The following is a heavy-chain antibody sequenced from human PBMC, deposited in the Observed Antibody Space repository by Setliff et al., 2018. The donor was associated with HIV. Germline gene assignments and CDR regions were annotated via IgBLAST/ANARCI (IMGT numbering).Heavy chain of an antibody. CDR3: ARSGRITILGVAAMAS. J-gene: IGHJ5*02. V-gene: IGHV1-2*02. CDR2: INPDSGDT. Sequence: ASVKVSCKAFGYTFNYYYIHWVRQAPGQGLEWMGGINPDSGDTNYAPKFQGRVTLTSDTSTSTAYMELSRLRSDDTALYYCARSGRITILGVAAMASWGQGTLVTVSS. CDR1: GYTFNYYY. D-gene: IGHD3-3*01.